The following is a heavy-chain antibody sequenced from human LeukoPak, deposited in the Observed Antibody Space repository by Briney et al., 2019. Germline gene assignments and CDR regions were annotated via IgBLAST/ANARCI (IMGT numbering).Heavy chain of an antibody. CDR3: ARQRGGELRTILDWFDP. D-gene: IGHD1-26*01. CDR1: GGSISSSSYY. Sequence: SETLSPTCTVSGGSISSSSYYWGWIRQPPGKGLEWIGSIYYSGSTYYNPSLKSRVTISVDTSKNQFSLKLSSVTAADTAVYYCARQRGGELRTILDWFDPWGQGTLVTVSS. J-gene: IGHJ5*02. CDR2: IYYSGST. V-gene: IGHV4-39*01.